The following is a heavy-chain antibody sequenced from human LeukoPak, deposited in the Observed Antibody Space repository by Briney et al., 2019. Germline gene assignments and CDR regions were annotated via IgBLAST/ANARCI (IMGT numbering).Heavy chain of an antibody. Sequence: GGSLRLSCAASGFTFSSYSMNWVRQAPGKGLEWVSGISWNSGSIGYADSVKGRFTISRDNAKNSLYLQMNSLRAEDMALYYCAKGFYDFWSGYPSLFDYWGQGTLVTVSS. CDR1: GFTFSSYS. J-gene: IGHJ4*02. CDR2: ISWNSGSI. V-gene: IGHV3-9*03. D-gene: IGHD3-3*01. CDR3: AKGFYDFWSGYPSLFDY.